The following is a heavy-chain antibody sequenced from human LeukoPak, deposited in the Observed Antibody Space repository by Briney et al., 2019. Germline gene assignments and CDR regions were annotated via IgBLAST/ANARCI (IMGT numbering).Heavy chain of an antibody. Sequence: GESLRISCKGSGYSFSGYWISWVRQMPRKGLEWMGKIDPGDSQTIYSPSFQGHVIISIDKSISTAYLQWNSLKASDSAMYFCAVKGVVVGGLDIWGQGTMVAVSS. J-gene: IGHJ3*02. CDR2: IDPGDSQT. D-gene: IGHD2-21*01. CDR3: AVKGVVVGGLDI. CDR1: GYSFSGYW. V-gene: IGHV5-10-1*01.